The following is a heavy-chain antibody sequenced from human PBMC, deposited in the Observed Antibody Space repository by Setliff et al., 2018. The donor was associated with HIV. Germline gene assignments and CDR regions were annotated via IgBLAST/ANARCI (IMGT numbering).Heavy chain of an antibody. CDR3: AADGTGGGYQQLVLPYYYYGMDV. CDR1: GSTFTSSA. V-gene: IGHV1-58*01. Sequence: SVKVSCKASGSTFTSSAVQWVRQARGQRLEWIGWIVVGSGNTNYAQKFQERVTITRDMSTSTAYMELSSLRSEDTAVYYCAADGTGGGYQQLVLPYYYYGMDVWGQGTTVTVSS. J-gene: IGHJ6*02. D-gene: IGHD6-13*01. CDR2: IVVGSGNT.